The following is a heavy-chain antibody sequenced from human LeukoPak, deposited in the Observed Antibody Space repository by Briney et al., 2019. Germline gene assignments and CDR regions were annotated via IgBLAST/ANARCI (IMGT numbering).Heavy chain of an antibody. V-gene: IGHV4-34*01. CDR2: INHSGST. CDR1: GGSFSGYY. Sequence: SETLSLTCAVYGGSFSGYYWIWIGQPPGKGLEWIGEINHSGSTNYNPSLKSRVTISVDTSKNQFSLKLSSVTAADTAVYYCARKELRRYFDYWGQGTLVTVSS. D-gene: IGHD1-26*01. J-gene: IGHJ4*02. CDR3: ARKELRRYFDY.